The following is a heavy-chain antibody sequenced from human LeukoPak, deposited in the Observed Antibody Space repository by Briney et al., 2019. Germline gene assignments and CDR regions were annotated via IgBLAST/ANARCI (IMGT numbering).Heavy chain of an antibody. CDR3: ARDGGTEGYFDWLLDYYYYGMDV. Sequence: GGSLRLSCAASVFTFSIYWMSWVRQAPGKGLEWGANIKQDGSEKYYVDYVNGRFTNSRDNAKNSLYLQMNSLRAEDTAVYYCARDGGTEGYFDWLLDYYYYGMDVWGKGTTVTVSS. D-gene: IGHD3-9*01. CDR1: VFTFSIYW. V-gene: IGHV3-7*03. J-gene: IGHJ6*04. CDR2: IKQDGSEK.